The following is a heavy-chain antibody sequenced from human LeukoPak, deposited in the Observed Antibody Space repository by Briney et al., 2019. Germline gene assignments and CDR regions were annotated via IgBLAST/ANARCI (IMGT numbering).Heavy chain of an antibody. D-gene: IGHD6-13*01. J-gene: IGHJ4*02. CDR2: ISSSSSYI. V-gene: IGHV3-21*01. Sequence: EGSLRLSCAASGFTFSSYSMNWVRQAPGKGLEWVSSISSSSSYIYYADSVKGRFTISRDNAKNSLYLQMNSLRAEDTAVYYCARGSIAATYLDYWGQGTLVTVSS. CDR1: GFTFSSYS. CDR3: ARGSIAATYLDY.